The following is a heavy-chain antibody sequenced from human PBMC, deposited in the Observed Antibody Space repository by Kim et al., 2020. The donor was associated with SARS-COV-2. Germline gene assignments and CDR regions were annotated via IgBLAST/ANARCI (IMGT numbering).Heavy chain of an antibody. CDR3: ARADSGKRSDAFDI. CDR2: IYYSGST. Sequence: SETLSLICTVSGGSISSYYWSWIRQPPGKGLEWIGYIYYSGSTNYNPSLKSRVTISVDTSKNQFSLKLSSVTAADTAVYYCARADSGKRSDAFDIWGQGTMVTVSS. V-gene: IGHV4-59*01. D-gene: IGHD5-12*01. CDR1: GGSISSYY. J-gene: IGHJ3*02.